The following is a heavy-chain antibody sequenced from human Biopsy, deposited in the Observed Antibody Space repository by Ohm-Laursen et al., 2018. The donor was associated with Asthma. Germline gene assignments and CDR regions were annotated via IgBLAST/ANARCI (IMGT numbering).Heavy chain of an antibody. V-gene: IGHV3-30-3*01. CDR3: ARQMNYDFWRSPLDI. CDR1: GFTFHNYV. CDR2: IFFDGSNK. Sequence: SLRLSCTASGFTFHNYVMHWVRQAPGKGLEWVAGIFFDGSNKYYADSVKGRFTVSRDNAKSSLYLQMNSLRDEDTAVYYCARQMNYDFWRSPLDIWGLGTMVIVSS. J-gene: IGHJ3*02. D-gene: IGHD3-3*01.